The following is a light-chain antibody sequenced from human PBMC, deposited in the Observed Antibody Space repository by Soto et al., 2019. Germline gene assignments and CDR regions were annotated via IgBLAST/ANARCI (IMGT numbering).Light chain of an antibody. CDR3: QSSDNSLPGLVI. J-gene: IGLJ2*01. CDR2: LNN. Sequence: QSVLTQPPSMSGAPGQRVTISCTGSSSNIGAGYDVHWYQQLPGTPPKLLIYLNNDRPSCVPDRFSGSKSGTSASLAITGLRADDEAVYYCQSSDNSLPGLVIFGGGTKLTVL. CDR1: SSNIGAGYD. V-gene: IGLV1-40*01.